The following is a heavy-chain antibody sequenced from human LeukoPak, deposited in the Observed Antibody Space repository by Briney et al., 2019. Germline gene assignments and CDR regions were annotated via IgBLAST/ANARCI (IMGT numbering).Heavy chain of an antibody. CDR3: ARQYTSSSSPDY. D-gene: IGHD6-6*01. CDR1: GYSFTSYW. V-gene: IGHV5-51*01. CDR2: IYPGDSDT. J-gene: IGHJ4*02. Sequence: GESLKISCEGSGYSFTSYWIGWVRQMPGKGLERMGIIYPGDSDTRYSPSFQGQVTISVDKSISTAYLQWSSLKASDTAMYYCARQYTSSSSPDYWGQGTLVTVSS.